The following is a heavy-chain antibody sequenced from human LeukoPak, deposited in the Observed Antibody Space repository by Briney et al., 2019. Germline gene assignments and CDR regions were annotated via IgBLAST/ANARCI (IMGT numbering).Heavy chain of an antibody. D-gene: IGHD3-22*01. CDR1: GFTVSSNY. Sequence: GGSLRLSCAASGFTVSSNYMSWVRQAPGKGLEWVSVIYSGGSTYYADSVKGRFTISRDNSKNTLYLQMNSLRAEDTAVYYCARGYYYDSSGYYFPFDYWGQGTLVTVSS. CDR2: IYSGGST. V-gene: IGHV3-53*01. CDR3: ARGYYYDSSGYYFPFDY. J-gene: IGHJ4*02.